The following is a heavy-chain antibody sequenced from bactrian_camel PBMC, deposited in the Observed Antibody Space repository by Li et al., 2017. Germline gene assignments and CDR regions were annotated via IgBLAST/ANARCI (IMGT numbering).Heavy chain of an antibody. V-gene: IGHV3-2*01. J-gene: IGHJ4*01. D-gene: IGHD5*01. CDR1: GHTHWTYT. Sequence: HVQLVESGGGSVQAGGSLNLSCVASGHTHWTYTMGWFRQAPGQEREAVATIYTYGGNTYYTDSVKGRFIISQSLDFASHTLYLQMNNLKPEDTAMYFCAADGRYWGEAWREAPRWSYWGQGTQVTVS. CDR2: IYTYGGNT. CDR3: AADGRYWGEAWREAPRWSY.